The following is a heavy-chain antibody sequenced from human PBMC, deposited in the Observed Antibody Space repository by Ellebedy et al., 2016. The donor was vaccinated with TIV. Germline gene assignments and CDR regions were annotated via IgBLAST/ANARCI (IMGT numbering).Heavy chain of an antibody. CDR1: SGSITNHF. Sequence: MPSETLSLTCIVSSGSITNHFWRWIRHPPGTGLDWIASIYYTGSANYNPSLKSRVTTSVDTSKHQISLTLMTSVSAADTAVYYCARVAITAAVGGGYFDLWGRGTVVTVSS. J-gene: IGHJ2*01. V-gene: IGHV4-59*11. CDR2: IYYTGSA. D-gene: IGHD6-13*01. CDR3: ARVAITAAVGGGYFDL.